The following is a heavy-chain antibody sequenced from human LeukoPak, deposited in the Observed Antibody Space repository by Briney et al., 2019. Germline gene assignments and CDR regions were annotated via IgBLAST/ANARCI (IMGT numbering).Heavy chain of an antibody. CDR2: MNPNSGNT. CDR1: GYTFTSYD. D-gene: IGHD3-22*01. CDR3: AREWVYYDSSGYPDAFDI. V-gene: IGHV1-8*01. J-gene: IGHJ3*02. Sequence: WASVKVSCKASGYTFTSYDINWGRQATGQGLEWLGWMNPNSGNTGYAQKFQGRFTMTRNTSISTAYMELSSLRSEDTAVYYCAREWVYYDSSGYPDAFDIWGQGTMVTVSS.